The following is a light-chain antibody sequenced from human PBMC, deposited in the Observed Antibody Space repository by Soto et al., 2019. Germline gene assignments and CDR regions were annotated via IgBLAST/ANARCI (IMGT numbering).Light chain of an antibody. Sequence: QSALTQPASVSGSPGQSIAVSCTGTSSDVGSYNLVSWYQQHPGKGPKLLIYEDNKRPSGVSDRFSGSKSGNTASLTISGLQTEDEADYYCCSYADTSTYVFGTGTKVTVL. J-gene: IGLJ1*01. CDR1: SSDVGSYNL. CDR3: CSYADTSTYV. CDR2: EDN. V-gene: IGLV2-23*01.